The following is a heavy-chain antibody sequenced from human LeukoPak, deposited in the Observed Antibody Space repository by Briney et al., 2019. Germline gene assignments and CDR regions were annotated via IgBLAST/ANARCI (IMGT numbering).Heavy chain of an antibody. CDR2: ISGGSGSR. CDR3: AKGQEFLEWIYDY. D-gene: IGHD3-3*01. J-gene: IGHJ4*02. V-gene: IGHV3-23*01. CDR1: GFSFSDYA. Sequence: RGSLRLSCEASGFSFSDYAMTWVRQAPGKGLEWVPGISGGSGSRNYGDSVKGRFTISRDNSKNTLFLQLSGLRAEDTAVYYCAKGQEFLEWIYDYWGQGTLVTVSS.